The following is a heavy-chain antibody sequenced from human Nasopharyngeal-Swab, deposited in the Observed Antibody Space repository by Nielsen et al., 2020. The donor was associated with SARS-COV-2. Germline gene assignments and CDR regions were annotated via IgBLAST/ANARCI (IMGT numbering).Heavy chain of an antibody. CDR2: ITPIFGTP. CDR1: GGTFNNYT. Sequence: SVKVSCKASGGTFNNYTINWVRQAPGQGLEWMGGITPIFGTPNYAQKFQGGVTITADKSTSTAYMELWRLRSEDTAVYYCARDPFDYYVTSGYGAFDIWGQGTRVTVSS. D-gene: IGHD3-22*01. V-gene: IGHV1-69*06. CDR3: ARDPFDYYVTSGYGAFDI. J-gene: IGHJ3*02.